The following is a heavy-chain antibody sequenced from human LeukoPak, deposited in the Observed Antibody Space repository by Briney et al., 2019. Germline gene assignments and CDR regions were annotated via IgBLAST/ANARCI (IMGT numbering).Heavy chain of an antibody. CDR2: IYYSGST. J-gene: IGHJ4*02. CDR3: ASHSVYCSSTSCPHGAFDY. D-gene: IGHD2-2*01. Sequence: SETLSLTCTVSGGSISSYYWSWIRQPPGKGLEWIGYIYYSGSTYYNPSLKSRVTISVDRSKNQFSLKLSSVTAADTAVYYCASHSVYCSSTSCPHGAFDYWGQGTLVTVST. CDR1: GGSISSYY. V-gene: IGHV4-59*12.